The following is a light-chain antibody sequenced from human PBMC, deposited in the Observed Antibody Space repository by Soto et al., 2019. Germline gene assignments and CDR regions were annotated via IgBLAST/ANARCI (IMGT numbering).Light chain of an antibody. Sequence: QSALTQPASVSGSPGQSITISCTGTSSDVGGYNYVSWYQQHPGKAPKLMIYEVSNRPSGVSNRFSGSKSGNTASLTISGLPGEGGADYYRRLYTRRRDPRFGGGTKVT. J-gene: IGLJ3*02. V-gene: IGLV2-14*01. CDR1: SSDVGGYNY. CDR2: EVS. CDR3: RLYTRRRDPR.